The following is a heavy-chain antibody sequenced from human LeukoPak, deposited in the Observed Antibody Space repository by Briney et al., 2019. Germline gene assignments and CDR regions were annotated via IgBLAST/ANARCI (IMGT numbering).Heavy chain of an antibody. V-gene: IGHV1-2*02. J-gene: IGHJ4*02. D-gene: IGHD6-19*01. Sequence: ASVKVSSEASGYTFTDYYMHWVRQAPGQRLEWMGWINPNSGGTNYAQKFQGRVTMTRDTSISTAYMELSRLRSDDTAVYYCARDRIAVAGTKYYFDYWGQGTLVTVSS. CDR1: GYTFTDYY. CDR3: ARDRIAVAGTKYYFDY. CDR2: INPNSGGT.